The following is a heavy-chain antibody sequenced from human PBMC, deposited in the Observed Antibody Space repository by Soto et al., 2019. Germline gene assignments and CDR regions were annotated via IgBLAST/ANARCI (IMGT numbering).Heavy chain of an antibody. Sequence: QVQLVQSGAEEKKPGASVKVSCKASGYTFTTYAMHWVRQAPGQRLEWMGWINAGNGNTKYSQKFQGRVTITRDTSATTAYMELSSLRSEDTAVDYCARDIGYPPCSMDVWGQGTTVTVSS. CDR1: GYTFTTYA. D-gene: IGHD6-25*01. V-gene: IGHV1-3*05. CDR3: ARDIGYPPCSMDV. J-gene: IGHJ6*02. CDR2: INAGNGNT.